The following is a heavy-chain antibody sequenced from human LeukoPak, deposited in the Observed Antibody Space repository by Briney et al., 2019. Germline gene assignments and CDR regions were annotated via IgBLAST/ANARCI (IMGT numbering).Heavy chain of an antibody. CDR3: AQVVVAAGVNY. V-gene: IGHV3-23*01. J-gene: IGHJ4*02. CDR2: ISSSGGNT. D-gene: IGHD6-13*01. Sequence: GGSLRLSCAASGFTFSSYAISWVRQAPGKGLEWVSAISSSGGNTYYADSVKGRFTISRDNSKNTLYLQMNRLRAEDTAVYYCAQVVVAAGVNYWGQGTLVTVSS. CDR1: GFTFSSYA.